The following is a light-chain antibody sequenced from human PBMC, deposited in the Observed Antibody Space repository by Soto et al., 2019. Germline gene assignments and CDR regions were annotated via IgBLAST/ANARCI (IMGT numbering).Light chain of an antibody. V-gene: IGKV1-5*03. J-gene: IGKJ1*01. Sequence: DIQMTQSPFTLSASVGDRVTITCRASQSISSWLAWYQQKPGKAPKLLIYKASSLQSGVPSRFSGSRSGTEFTLTISSLQPDDFATYYCQQCSTYPWTFGQGTKVEIK. CDR3: QQCSTYPWT. CDR1: QSISSW. CDR2: KAS.